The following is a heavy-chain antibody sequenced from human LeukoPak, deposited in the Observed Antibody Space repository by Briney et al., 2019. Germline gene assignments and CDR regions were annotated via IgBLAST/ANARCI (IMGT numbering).Heavy chain of an antibody. CDR2: INHGGST. J-gene: IGHJ5*02. CDR1: GGSSSGYY. Sequence: SETLPLTCAVYGGSSSGYYWSWIRQPPGKGLEWIGEINHGGSTNYNPSLKSRVTISVDTSKNQFSLKLSSVTAADTAVYYCARGGGYCSSTSCPNTNWFDPWGQGTLVTVSS. V-gene: IGHV4-34*01. D-gene: IGHD2-2*01. CDR3: ARGGGYCSSTSCPNTNWFDP.